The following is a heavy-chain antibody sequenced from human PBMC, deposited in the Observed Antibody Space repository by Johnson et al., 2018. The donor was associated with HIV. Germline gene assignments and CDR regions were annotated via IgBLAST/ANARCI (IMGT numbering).Heavy chain of an antibody. CDR1: GFTFSSYG. CDR2: INWNGGST. V-gene: IGHV3-20*04. D-gene: IGHD3-22*01. CDR3: ARVAYYYDTSGYLTRPRAFDV. J-gene: IGHJ3*01. Sequence: VQLVESGGGVVQPGMSLRLSCVASGFTFSSYGMHWVRQAPGKGLEWVSSINWNGGSTGYADSVKGRFTISRDNAKNSLYLQMNSLTAEDTALYYCARVAYYYDTSGYLTRPRAFDVWGQGTMVTVSS.